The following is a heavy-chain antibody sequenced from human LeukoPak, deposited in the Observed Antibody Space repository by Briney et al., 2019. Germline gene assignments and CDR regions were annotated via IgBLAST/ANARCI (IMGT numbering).Heavy chain of an antibody. D-gene: IGHD3-10*01. V-gene: IGHV1-2*02. CDR3: AKSYASGSFYDY. CDR1: GYTVTGYH. CDR2: INTNIGNS. Sequence: ASVKVCCKASGYTVTGYHIHWVRQAPGQGLEWMGCINTNIGNSIYAKKFKGRVTMTRDTSITTAYMEVDSLRSDDTAEYYCAKSYASGSFYDYWGQGTRVTVSS. J-gene: IGHJ4*02.